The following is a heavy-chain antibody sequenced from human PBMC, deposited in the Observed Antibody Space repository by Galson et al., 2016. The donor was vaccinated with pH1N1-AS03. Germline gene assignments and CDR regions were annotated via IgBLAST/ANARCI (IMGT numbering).Heavy chain of an antibody. CDR2: INPDSGGT. Sequence: QSGAEVKKPGESLKISCKGSRDSFTNHWIAWVRQAPGQGLEWMGWINPDSGGTHYAQKFQGRVTMTRDTSISTAYMELTRLKSNDTAVYFCARVVLGTSGHHSWGQGILVTVSS. CDR1: RDSFTNHW. D-gene: IGHD2-2*01. J-gene: IGHJ4*02. CDR3: ARVVLGTSGHHS. V-gene: IGHV1-2*02.